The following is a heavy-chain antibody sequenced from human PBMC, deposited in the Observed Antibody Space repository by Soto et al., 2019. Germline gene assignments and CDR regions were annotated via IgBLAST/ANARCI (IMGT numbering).Heavy chain of an antibody. CDR2: ISYDGSNK. V-gene: IGHV3-30-3*01. D-gene: IGHD3-10*01. CDR3: ARELQELLWLGEPQRDRRFYYYYYGMDV. CDR1: GFTFSSYA. J-gene: IGHJ6*02. Sequence: GGSLRLSCAASGFTFSSYAMHWVRQAPGKGLEWVAVISYDGSNKYYADSVKGRFTISRDNSKNTLYLQMNSLRAEDTAVYYCARELQELLWLGEPQRDRRFYYYYYGMDVWGQGTTVTVSS.